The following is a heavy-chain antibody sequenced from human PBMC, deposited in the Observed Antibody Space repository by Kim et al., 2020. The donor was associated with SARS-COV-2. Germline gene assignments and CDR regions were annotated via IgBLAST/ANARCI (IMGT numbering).Heavy chain of an antibody. J-gene: IGHJ4*02. V-gene: IGHV3-23*01. Sequence: AAAVRGRFTISRDNSKNTLYLQMNSLRAEDTAVYYCARTIQLWAYYFDYWGQGTLVTVSS. CDR3: ARTIQLWAYYFDY. D-gene: IGHD5-18*01.